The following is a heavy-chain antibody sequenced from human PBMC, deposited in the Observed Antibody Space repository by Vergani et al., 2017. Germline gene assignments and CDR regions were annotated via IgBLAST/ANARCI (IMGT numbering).Heavy chain of an antibody. CDR3: ARDWGLAAAGGVFDY. J-gene: IGHJ4*02. CDR2: ISWNSGSI. D-gene: IGHD6-13*01. CDR1: GFTFSSYG. Sequence: VQLVESGGGVVQPGRSLRLSCAASGFTFSSYGMHWVRQAPGKGLEWVSGISWNSGSIGYADSVKGRFTISRDNAKNSLYLQMNSLRAEDTAVYYCARDWGLAAAGGVFDYWGQGTLVTVSS. V-gene: IGHV3-9*01.